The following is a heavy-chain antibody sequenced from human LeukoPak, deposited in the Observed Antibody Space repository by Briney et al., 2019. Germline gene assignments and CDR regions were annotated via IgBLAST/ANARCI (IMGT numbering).Heavy chain of an antibody. J-gene: IGHJ4*02. CDR3: ARAHYGDYSMYYFDY. CDR2: IYYSGST. D-gene: IGHD4-17*01. Sequence: SETLSLTCTVSGGSISSYYWSWIRKPPGKGLEWIGYIYYSGSTNYNPSLKSRVTISVDTSKNQFSLKLSSVTAADTAVYYCARAHYGDYSMYYFDYWGQGTLVTVSS. CDR1: GGSISSYY. V-gene: IGHV4-59*01.